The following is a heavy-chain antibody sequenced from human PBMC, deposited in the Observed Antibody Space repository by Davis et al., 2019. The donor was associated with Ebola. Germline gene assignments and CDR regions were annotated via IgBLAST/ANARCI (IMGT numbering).Heavy chain of an antibody. CDR1: GLNFDDYA. Sequence: PGGSLRLSCIDSGLNFDDYAMHWVRQAPGKGLEWVSGISWNSIRIAYADSVTGRFTVSRDNAKDSLYLQMDSLQPEDTALYYCAKDSSGSGWSSAWGQGTMVIVSS. V-gene: IGHV3-9*01. J-gene: IGHJ3*01. D-gene: IGHD6-19*01. CDR3: AKDSSGSGWSSA. CDR2: ISWNSIRI.